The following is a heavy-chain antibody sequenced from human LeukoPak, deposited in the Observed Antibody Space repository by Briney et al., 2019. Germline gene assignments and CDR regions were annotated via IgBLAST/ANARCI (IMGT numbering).Heavy chain of an antibody. V-gene: IGHV3-33*01. J-gene: IGHJ4*02. Sequence: GGSLRLSCAASGFTFSSYGMHWVRQAPGKGLEWVAVIWYDGSNKYYADSVKGRFTISRDNSKNTLYLQMNSLRAEDTAVYYCASAGYSSGWYDFGYWGQGTLVTVSS. CDR2: IWYDGSNK. CDR3: ASAGYSSGWYDFGY. CDR1: GFTFSSYG. D-gene: IGHD6-19*01.